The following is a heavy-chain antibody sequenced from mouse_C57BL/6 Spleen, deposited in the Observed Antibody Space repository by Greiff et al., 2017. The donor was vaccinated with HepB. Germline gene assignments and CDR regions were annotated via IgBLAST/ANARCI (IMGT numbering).Heavy chain of an antibody. CDR3: ARRTPATFRGAMDY. V-gene: IGHV5-17*01. CDR1: GFTFSDYG. Sequence: EVMLVESGGGLVKPGGSLKLSCAASGFTFSDYGMHWVRQAPEKGLEWVAYISSGSSTIYYADTVKGRFTISRDNAKNTLFLQMTSLRSEDTAMYDCARRTPATFRGAMDYWGQGTSVTVSS. D-gene: IGHD1-1*01. J-gene: IGHJ4*01. CDR2: ISSGSSTI.